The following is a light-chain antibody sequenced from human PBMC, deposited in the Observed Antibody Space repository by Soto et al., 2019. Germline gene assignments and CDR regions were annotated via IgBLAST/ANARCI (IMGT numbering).Light chain of an antibody. CDR1: SSDVGAYNY. Sequence: QSALTQPPSASGSPGQSVTISCTGTSSDVGAYNYVSWYQQYPGKAPKLMIYEVSERPSGVPDRFSGSKSGNTASLTVSGLQAEDEADYYCSSYEGRNTFMVFGGGTKVTVL. CDR2: EVS. V-gene: IGLV2-8*01. CDR3: SSYEGRNTFMV. J-gene: IGLJ2*01.